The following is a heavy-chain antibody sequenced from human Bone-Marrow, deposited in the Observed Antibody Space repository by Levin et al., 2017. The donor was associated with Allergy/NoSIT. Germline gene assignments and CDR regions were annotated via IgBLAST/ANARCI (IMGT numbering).Heavy chain of an antibody. V-gene: IGHV3-21*01. CDR3: ARAGGNYYGMDV. CDR2: ISSSSSYI. J-gene: IGHJ6*02. D-gene: IGHD1-1*01. Sequence: GESLKISCAASGFTFSSYSMNWVRQAPGKGLEWVSSISSSSSYIYYADSVKGRFTISRDNAKNSLYLQMNSLRAEDTAVYYCARAGGNYYGMDVWGQGTTVTVSS. CDR1: GFTFSSYS.